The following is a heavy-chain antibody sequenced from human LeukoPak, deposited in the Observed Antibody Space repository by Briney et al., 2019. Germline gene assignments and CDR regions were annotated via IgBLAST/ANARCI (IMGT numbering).Heavy chain of an antibody. CDR3: TTDPRPFARGYSGYDEAN. V-gene: IGHV3-15*07. Sequence: GGSLRLSCAASGFTFSNYGMHWVRQAPGKGLEWVGRIKSKTDGGTTDYAAPVKGRFTISRDDSKNTLYLQMNSLKTEDTAVYYCTTDPRPFARGYSGYDEANWGQGTLVTVSS. D-gene: IGHD5-12*01. CDR1: GFTFSNYG. J-gene: IGHJ4*02. CDR2: IKSKTDGGTT.